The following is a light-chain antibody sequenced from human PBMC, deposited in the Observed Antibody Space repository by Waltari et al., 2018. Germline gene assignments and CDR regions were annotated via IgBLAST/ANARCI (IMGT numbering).Light chain of an antibody. V-gene: IGKV1-5*03. J-gene: IGKJ2*01. CDR3: QQYNIWPYT. CDR2: KSF. Sequence: DIQMTQSPSTLSASVGDRVTITCRASQSISNWLAWYQQKPGKAPKVLIYKSFTLQSGVPSRLSGSGSETEFSLTISSLQPDDFATYYCQQYNIWPYTFGQGTTLEI. CDR1: QSISNW.